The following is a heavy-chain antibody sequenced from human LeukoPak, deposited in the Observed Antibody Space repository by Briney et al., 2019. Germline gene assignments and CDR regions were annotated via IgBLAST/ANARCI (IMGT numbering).Heavy chain of an antibody. CDR1: GDSPTTYY. D-gene: IGHD1-26*01. J-gene: IGHJ4*02. CDR3: TRQGELAIDY. V-gene: IGHV4-59*08. CDR2: IYNTGST. Sequence: PETLSLTCILSGDSPTTYYRSWVRHSPGKGLEWIGMIYNTGSTNYNPSIKSRVTMSIDTSKNQFSLKQSSVTSGDTRVYYCTRQGELAIDYWGQGTLVTVSS.